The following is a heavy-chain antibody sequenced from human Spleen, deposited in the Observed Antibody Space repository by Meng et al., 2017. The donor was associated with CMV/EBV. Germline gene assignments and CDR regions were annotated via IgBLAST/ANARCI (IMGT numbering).Heavy chain of an antibody. V-gene: IGHV4-59*01. CDR3: ARGFYCRSASCSPPDDGMDV. J-gene: IGHJ6*02. Sequence: GSLRLSCSVSGGSMSSYYWSWIRHSPGRGLEWIGYVHYSGSADYIPSLKSRVTMSIDMSKNQFSLKLSSVTAADTAVYYCARGFYCRSASCSPPDDGMDVWGQGTTVTVSS. D-gene: IGHD2-2*01. CDR2: VHYSGSA. CDR1: GGSMSSYY.